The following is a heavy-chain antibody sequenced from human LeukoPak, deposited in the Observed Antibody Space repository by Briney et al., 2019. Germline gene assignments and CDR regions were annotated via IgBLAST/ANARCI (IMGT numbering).Heavy chain of an antibody. D-gene: IGHD6-19*01. CDR3: ARDHRSVAGNFDY. J-gene: IGHJ4*02. V-gene: IGHV3-48*03. CDR1: GFTFSSYE. CDR2: ISSSGSTI. Sequence: TGGSLRLSCAASGFTFSSYEMNWVRQAPGKGLEWDSYISSSGSTIYYADSVKGRFTISRDNAKNSLYLQMNSLRAEDTAVYYCARDHRSVAGNFDYWGPRTLVTVSS.